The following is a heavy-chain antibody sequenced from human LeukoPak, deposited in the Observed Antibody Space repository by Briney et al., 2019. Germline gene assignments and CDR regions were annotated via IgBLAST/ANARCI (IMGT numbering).Heavy chain of an antibody. D-gene: IGHD5-18*01. J-gene: IGHJ6*03. CDR2: MNPNSGNT. Sequence: GASVKVSCKASGYTFTSYDINWVRQATGQGLEWMGWMNPNSGNTGYAQKFQGRVTITRNTSISTAYMELSSLRSEDTAVYYCAREEWVDTPLYYYYYYYMDVWGKGTTVTISS. CDR1: GYTFTSYD. V-gene: IGHV1-8*03. CDR3: AREEWVDTPLYYYYYYYMDV.